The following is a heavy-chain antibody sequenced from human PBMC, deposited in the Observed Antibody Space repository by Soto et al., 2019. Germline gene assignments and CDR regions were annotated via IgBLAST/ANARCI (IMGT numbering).Heavy chain of an antibody. D-gene: IGHD4-17*01. V-gene: IGHV4-59*01. CDR3: ARGPGYGDLYYYYGMDV. J-gene: IGHJ6*02. CDR1: GGSIRSYY. CDR2: IYYTGTT. Sequence: SETLSLTCTVSGGSIRSYYWSWIRQPPGKGLEWIGYIYYTGTTSYNPSLKSRVTVSVDTSNNQFSLSVRSVTAADTAVYYCARGPGYGDLYYYYGMDVWGQGVTVTVS.